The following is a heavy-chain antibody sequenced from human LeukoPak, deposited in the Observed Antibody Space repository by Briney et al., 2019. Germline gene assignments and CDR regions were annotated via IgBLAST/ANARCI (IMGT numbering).Heavy chain of an antibody. V-gene: IGHV5-51*01. CDR2: IYPGDSDT. CDR3: ARHEAPSVAVVAFDI. Sequence: RGESLKISCKGSGYSFTSYWIGWVRQMPGKGLEWMGIIYPGDSDTRYSPSFQGQVTISADKSISTAYLQWSSLKAPDTAMYYCARHEAPSVAVVAFDIWGQGTMVTVSS. D-gene: IGHD6-19*01. J-gene: IGHJ3*02. CDR1: GYSFTSYW.